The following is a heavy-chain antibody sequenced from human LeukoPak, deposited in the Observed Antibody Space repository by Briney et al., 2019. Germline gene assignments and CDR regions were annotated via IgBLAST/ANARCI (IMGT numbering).Heavy chain of an antibody. CDR3: ARYVVVVAGGFDP. Sequence: GESLKISCKGSGYSFTSYWIGWVRQMPGKGLEWMGIIYPGDSDTRYSPSFQGQVTISADKSISTAYLQLSSLKASDTAMYYCARYVVVVAGGFDPWGQGTLVTVSS. D-gene: IGHD2-15*01. CDR1: GYSFTSYW. CDR2: IYPGDSDT. V-gene: IGHV5-51*01. J-gene: IGHJ5*02.